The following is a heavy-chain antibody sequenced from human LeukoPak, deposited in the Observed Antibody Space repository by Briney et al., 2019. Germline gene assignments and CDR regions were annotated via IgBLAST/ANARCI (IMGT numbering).Heavy chain of an antibody. J-gene: IGHJ4*02. CDR3: GSTDYSPSLKSRVTISVDTSKDLFSLKLSSVTGADTAVYYCARHGDPGYGDYEPFDY. CDR2: LYYSGST. V-gene: IGHV4-59*12. Sequence: SETLSLTRPDSGGSLISYYWSWIRPPPARGREWMGYLYYSGSTNYNPSLRSRGEIPVDTSKNQFSKNLSSATAEPTTVYYSGSTDYSPSLKSRVTISVDTSKDLFSLKLSSVTGADTAVYYCARHGDPGYGDYEPFDYWGQGTLVTVSS. CDR1: GGSLISYY. D-gene: IGHD3-10*01.